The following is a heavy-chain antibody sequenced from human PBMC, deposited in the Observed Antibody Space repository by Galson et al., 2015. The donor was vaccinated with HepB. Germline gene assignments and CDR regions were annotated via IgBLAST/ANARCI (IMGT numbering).Heavy chain of an antibody. CDR3: TREGQGDAFDI. V-gene: IGHV3-48*03. CDR2: SSSSGSII. CDR1: GFTLSSFE. J-gene: IGHJ3*02. Sequence: SLRLSCAASGFTLSSFEMNWVRQAPGKGLEWVSYSSSSGSIIFYGDSVKGRFTISRDNTKNSLYLQMNSLRGEDTAVYYCTREGQGDAFDIWGQGTMVTVSS.